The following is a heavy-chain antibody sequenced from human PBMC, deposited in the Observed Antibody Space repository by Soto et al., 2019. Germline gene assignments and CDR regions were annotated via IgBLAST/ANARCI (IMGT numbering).Heavy chain of an antibody. V-gene: IGHV3-74*01. CDR1: GFTFSSYW. D-gene: IGHD1-26*01. Sequence: GGSLRLSCAASGFTFSSYWMHWVRQVPGKGLVWISRINNDGSTTNYADSVKGRFTISRDNANNTLYLQMNSLRAEDTAVYYCVRDRAFFDTTDYWGHGTLVTSPQ. CDR2: INNDGSTT. J-gene: IGHJ4*01. CDR3: VRDRAFFDTTDY.